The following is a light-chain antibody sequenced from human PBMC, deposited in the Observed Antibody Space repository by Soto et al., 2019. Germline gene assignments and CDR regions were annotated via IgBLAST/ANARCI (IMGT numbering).Light chain of an antibody. CDR3: CSYAGSYTLYV. Sequence: QSALTQPASVSGSPGQSITISCTGTSSDVGGYNYVSWYRLHPGKAPKLMIYDVSKRPSGVPDRFSGSKSGNTASLTISGLQAEDEADYYCCSYAGSYTLYVFGTGTKVTVL. J-gene: IGLJ1*01. V-gene: IGLV2-11*01. CDR2: DVS. CDR1: SSDVGGYNY.